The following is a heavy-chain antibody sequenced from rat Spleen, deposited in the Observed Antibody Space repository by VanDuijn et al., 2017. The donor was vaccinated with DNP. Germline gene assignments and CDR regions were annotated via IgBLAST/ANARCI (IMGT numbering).Heavy chain of an antibody. J-gene: IGHJ2*01. CDR2: ILTGGST. CDR3: ARDRGDGTYYSPFDY. V-gene: IGHV2-30*01. Sequence: QVQLKESGPGLVQPSQTLSLACTVSGFSLTSYNVHWVRQPTGKGLEWMGVILTGGSTDYNSALKSRLSISRDTSKSQVFLKMNSLHTEDIATYYCARDRGDGTYYSPFDYWGQGVMVTVSS. CDR1: GFSLTSYN. D-gene: IGHD1-12*02.